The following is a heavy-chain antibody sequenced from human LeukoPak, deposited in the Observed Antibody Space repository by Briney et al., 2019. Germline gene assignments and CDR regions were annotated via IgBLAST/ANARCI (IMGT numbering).Heavy chain of an antibody. V-gene: IGHV3-72*01. Sequence: LSLTCTVSGGSISSSSYYWGWIRQPPGKGLEWVGRSRNKANSHTTEYAASVKGRFTISRDDSNNSLYLQMNSLRTEDTAVYYCAREAYGSGSFRTDYYYMDVWGKGTTVTISS. D-gene: IGHD3-10*01. CDR3: AREAYGSGSFRTDYYYMDV. J-gene: IGHJ6*03. CDR2: SRNKANSHTT. CDR1: GGSISSSSYY.